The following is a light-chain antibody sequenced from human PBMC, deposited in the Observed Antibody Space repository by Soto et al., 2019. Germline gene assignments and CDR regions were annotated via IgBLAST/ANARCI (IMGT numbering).Light chain of an antibody. Sequence: QSVLTQPPSASGTPGQRVTISCSGSSSNIGSNTVNWYQQLPGTAPKLLIYSNNQRPSGVPDRFSGSKSGTSASLAIRGLQSEDEADYYCAAWDDSLNGQMVFGGGTKLTVL. J-gene: IGLJ2*01. CDR2: SNN. CDR3: AAWDDSLNGQMV. CDR1: SSNIGSNT. V-gene: IGLV1-44*01.